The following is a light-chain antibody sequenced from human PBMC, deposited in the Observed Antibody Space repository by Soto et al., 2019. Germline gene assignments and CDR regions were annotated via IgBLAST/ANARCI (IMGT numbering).Light chain of an antibody. V-gene: IGKV1-5*03. Sequence: DIQMTQSPSTLSGSVGDRVTITCRASQTISSWLAWYQQKPRKAPKLLIYKASTLKSGVPSRFSGSVSGTEFTLTISSLQPDDFATYYCQHYNSYSEAFGQGTKVELK. CDR3: QHYNSYSEA. J-gene: IGKJ1*01. CDR1: QTISSW. CDR2: KAS.